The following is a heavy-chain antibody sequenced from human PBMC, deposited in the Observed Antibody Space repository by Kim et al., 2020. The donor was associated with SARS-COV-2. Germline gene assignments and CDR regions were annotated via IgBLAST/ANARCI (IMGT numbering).Heavy chain of an antibody. CDR3: ARVAAAGYWYFDL. V-gene: IGHV4-31*03. Sequence: SETLSLTCTVSGGSISSGGYYWSWIRQHPVKGLEWIGYIYYSGSTYYNPSLKSRVTISVDTSKNQFSLKLSSVTAADTAVYYCARVAAAGYWYFDLWGRGTLVTVSS. J-gene: IGHJ2*01. CDR1: GGSISSGGYY. D-gene: IGHD6-13*01. CDR2: IYYSGST.